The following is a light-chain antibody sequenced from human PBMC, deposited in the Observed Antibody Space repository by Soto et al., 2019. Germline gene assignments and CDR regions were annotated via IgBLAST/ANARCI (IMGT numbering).Light chain of an antibody. CDR1: SSDVGSYNL. CDR2: EVT. CDR3: CSYVGGAPVV. V-gene: IGLV2-23*02. Sequence: QSVLTQPASVSGSPGQSITISCTETSSDVGSYNLVSWYQHHPGRAPKLMIYEVTQRPSGVSNRFSGSKSGYTASLTISGLQAEDEADYYCCSYVGGAPVVFGGGTKLTVL. J-gene: IGLJ3*02.